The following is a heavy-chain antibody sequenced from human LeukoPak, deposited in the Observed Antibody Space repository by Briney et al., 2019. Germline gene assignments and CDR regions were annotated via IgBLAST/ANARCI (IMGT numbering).Heavy chain of an antibody. CDR2: ISGGGPVT. Sequence: GGSLRLPCAGCGLTFNSYAMMWVRQAPGKGLECVSAISGGGPVTYYTDSVKGRFTISRDNSENTLYLAMNSLRVEDTAVYYCARRGSSGFYDFWGQGTLVTVSS. CDR3: ARRGSSGFYDF. J-gene: IGHJ4*02. D-gene: IGHD6-19*01. CDR1: GLTFNSYA. V-gene: IGHV3-23*01.